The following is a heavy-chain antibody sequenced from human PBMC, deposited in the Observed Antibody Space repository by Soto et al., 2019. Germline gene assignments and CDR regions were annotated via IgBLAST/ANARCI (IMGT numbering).Heavy chain of an antibody. CDR2: TDTDGSRK. D-gene: IGHD4-17*01. CDR1: GFNFNTYW. V-gene: IGHV3-7*03. CDR3: GRVPLDGNYANGVDV. J-gene: IGHJ6*02. Sequence: GSLRLSCAASGFNFNTYWMYWVRQAPGKGLEWVANTDTDGSRKNYVDSVKGRFIISRDNAKNSLFLQMNSLRADDTAVYYCGRVPLDGNYANGVDVWGQGTTVTVPS.